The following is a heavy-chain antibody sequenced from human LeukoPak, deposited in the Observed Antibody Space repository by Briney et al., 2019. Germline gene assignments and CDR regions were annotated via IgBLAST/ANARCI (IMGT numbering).Heavy chain of an antibody. J-gene: IGHJ2*01. CDR2: IYHSGST. Sequence: SGTLSLTCAVSGGSISSSNWWSWVRQPPGKGLEWIGEIYHSGSTNYNPSLKSRVTISVDKSKNQFSLKLSSVTAADTAVYYCARAREQQLVRWWYFDLWGRGTLVTVSS. CDR3: ARAREQQLVRWWYFDL. V-gene: IGHV4-4*02. D-gene: IGHD6-13*01. CDR1: GGSISSSNW.